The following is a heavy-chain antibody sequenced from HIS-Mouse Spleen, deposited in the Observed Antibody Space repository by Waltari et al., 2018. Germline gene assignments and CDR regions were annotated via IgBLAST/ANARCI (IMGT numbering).Heavy chain of an antibody. CDR2: IYYSGST. CDR3: AREIPYSSSWYDWYFDL. D-gene: IGHD6-13*01. V-gene: IGHV4-39*07. J-gene: IGHJ2*01. CDR1: GGSISRSSYY. Sequence: QLQLQASGPGLVKPSETLSLTCTVSGGSISRSSYYLGWLRQPPGKGLEWFGSIYYSGSTYYNPSLKSRVTISVDTSKNQFSLKLSSVTAADTAVYYCAREIPYSSSWYDWYFDLWGRGTLVTVSS.